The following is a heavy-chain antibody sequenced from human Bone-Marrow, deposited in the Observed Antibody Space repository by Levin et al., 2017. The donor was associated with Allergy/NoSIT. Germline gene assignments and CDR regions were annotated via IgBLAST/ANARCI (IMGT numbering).Heavy chain of an antibody. CDR3: ARDGIVVVPAAIGPNYYYGMDV. Sequence: GGSLRLSCAASGFTFSSYAMHWVRQAPGKGLEWVAVISYDGSNKYYADSVKGRFTISRDNSKNTLYLQMNSLRAEDTAVYYCARDGIVVVPAAIGPNYYYGMDVWGQGTTVTVSS. D-gene: IGHD2-2*02. CDR2: ISYDGSNK. CDR1: GFTFSSYA. V-gene: IGHV3-30*04. J-gene: IGHJ6*02.